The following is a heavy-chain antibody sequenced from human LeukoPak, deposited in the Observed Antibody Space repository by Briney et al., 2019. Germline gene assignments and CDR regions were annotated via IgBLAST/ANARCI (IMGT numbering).Heavy chain of an antibody. CDR1: GFTVSSNY. Sequence: GGSLTLSCAASGFTVSSNYMSWVRQAPGKGLEWVSVIYSGGSTYYADSVKGRFTISRDNSKNTLYLQMNSVRAEDTAVYYCARGPLYYYSYGMDVWGQGSTVTVSS. CDR2: IYSGGST. J-gene: IGHJ6*02. V-gene: IGHV3-53*01. CDR3: ARGPLYYYSYGMDV.